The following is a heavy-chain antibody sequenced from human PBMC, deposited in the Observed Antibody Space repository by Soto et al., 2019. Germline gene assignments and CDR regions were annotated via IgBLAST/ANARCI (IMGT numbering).Heavy chain of an antibody. CDR2: IYWDDDK. Sequence: QITLKESGPALVKPTQTLTLTGTFSGFSLTRGVGVAWIRQPPGKAREWLVLIYWDDDKRYSSSLKRRLNITQAASKNQVVLIMTNMDPADTATYYCADKALTTTGAFDHWGQGTLVAVSS. J-gene: IGHJ5*02. V-gene: IGHV2-5*02. D-gene: IGHD4-17*01. CDR1: GFSLTRGVG. CDR3: ADKALTTTGAFDH.